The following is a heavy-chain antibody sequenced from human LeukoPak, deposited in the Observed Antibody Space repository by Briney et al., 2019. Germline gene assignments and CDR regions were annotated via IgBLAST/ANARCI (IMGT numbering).Heavy chain of an antibody. CDR2: INHSGST. Sequence: PSETLSLTCAVYGGSFSGYYWSWIRQPPGKGLEWIGEINHSGSTNYNPSLKSRVTISVDTSKNQFSLKLSSVTAADTAVYYCASLGCDGSSWSALTVDYWGQGTLVTVSS. J-gene: IGHJ4*02. D-gene: IGHD6-13*01. CDR1: GGSFSGYY. CDR3: ASLGCDGSSWSALTVDY. V-gene: IGHV4-34*01.